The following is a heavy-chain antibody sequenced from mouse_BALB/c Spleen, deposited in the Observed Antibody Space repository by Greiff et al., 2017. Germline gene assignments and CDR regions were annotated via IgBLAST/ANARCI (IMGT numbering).Heavy chain of an antibody. V-gene: IGHV5-9-4*01. CDR2: ISSGGSYT. Sequence: EVKVVESGGGLVKPGGSLKLSCAASGFTFSSYAMSWVRQSPEKRLEWVAEISSGGSYTYYPDTVTGRFTISRDNAKNTLYLEMSSLRSEDTAMYYCARVHYYAMDYWGQGTSVTVSS. CDR3: ARVHYYAMDY. J-gene: IGHJ4*01. CDR1: GFTFSSYA.